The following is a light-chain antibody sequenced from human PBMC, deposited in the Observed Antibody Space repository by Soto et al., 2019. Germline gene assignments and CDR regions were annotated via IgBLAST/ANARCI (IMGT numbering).Light chain of an antibody. Sequence: QSVLTQPPSVSGAPGQRVTISCTGSSSNIGAGYDVHWYQQLPGTAPKLLIYGNSNRPSGVPDRFSDSKSGTSASLAITGLQAEDEADYYCQSYGSSLSGFYVFGTGTKVTVL. J-gene: IGLJ1*01. CDR3: QSYGSSLSGFYV. V-gene: IGLV1-40*01. CDR2: GNS. CDR1: SSNIGAGYD.